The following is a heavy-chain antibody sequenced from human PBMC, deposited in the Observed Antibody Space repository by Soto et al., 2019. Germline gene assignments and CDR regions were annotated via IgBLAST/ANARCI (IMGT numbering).Heavy chain of an antibody. V-gene: IGHV4-39*02. CDR3: ATLPPRIVVVVLPIPS. D-gene: IGHD2-15*01. J-gene: IGHJ4*02. CDR2: IYYSGST. CDR1: GGSISSSSYY. Sequence: PSETLSLTCTVSGGSISSSSYYWGWIRQPPGKGLEWIGSIYYSGSTYYNPSLKSRVTISVDRSKNHFSLNLKSVTAADTAVYYCATLPPRIVVVVLPIPSWGQGTLVTVSS.